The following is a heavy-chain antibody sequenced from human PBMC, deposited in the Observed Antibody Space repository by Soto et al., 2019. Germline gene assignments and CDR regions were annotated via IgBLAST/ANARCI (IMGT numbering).Heavy chain of an antibody. Sequence: GASVKVSCKASGYTFTGYYMHWVRQAPGQGLEWMGWINPNSGGTNYARKFQGRVTMTRDTSISTAYMELSRLRSDDTAVYYCARGYSGYDSYFDYWGQGTLVTVSS. CDR1: GYTFTGYY. CDR3: ARGYSGYDSYFDY. D-gene: IGHD5-12*01. V-gene: IGHV1-2*02. J-gene: IGHJ4*02. CDR2: INPNSGGT.